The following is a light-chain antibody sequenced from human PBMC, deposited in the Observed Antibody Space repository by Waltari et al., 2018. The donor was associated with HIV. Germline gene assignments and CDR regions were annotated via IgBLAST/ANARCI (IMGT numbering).Light chain of an antibody. CDR3: SSYTTSSTF. Sequence: QSALTQPASVSGSPGQSITTSCTGTSSDIGSYNRVSWYQQHPGKAPKLRIYDFSNRPSGVSDRFSGSKSGNTASLTISGLQAEDEAHYYCSSYTTSSTFFGGGTKLTVL. V-gene: IGLV2-14*01. CDR2: DFS. J-gene: IGLJ2*01. CDR1: SSDIGSYNR.